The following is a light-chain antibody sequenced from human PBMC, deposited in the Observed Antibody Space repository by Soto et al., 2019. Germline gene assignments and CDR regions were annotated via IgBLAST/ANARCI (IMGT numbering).Light chain of an antibody. CDR2: DAS. Sequence: DIQMTQSPSTLSASVGDRVTITCRASQSISSWLAWYQQKPGKAPKLLIYDASSLESGVPSRFSGSRSGPDFTLTISSLQPEDFATYYCQQSYSTLWTFGQGTRLEIK. V-gene: IGKV1-5*01. J-gene: IGKJ5*01. CDR1: QSISSW. CDR3: QQSYSTLWT.